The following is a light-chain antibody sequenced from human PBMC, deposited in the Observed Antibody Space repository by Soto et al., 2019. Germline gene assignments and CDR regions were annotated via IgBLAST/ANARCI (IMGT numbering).Light chain of an antibody. CDR1: SGHSNYA. J-gene: IGLJ3*02. CDR2: LNSDGSH. Sequence: QSVLTQSPSASASLGASVELTCTLSSGHSNYAIAWHQQQQEKGPRYMMKLNSDGSHSKGDGIPDRFSGSSSGAERYLTISGLQSEDEADYYCQTWGTGPWVFGGGTKVTVL. CDR3: QTWGTGPWV. V-gene: IGLV4-69*01.